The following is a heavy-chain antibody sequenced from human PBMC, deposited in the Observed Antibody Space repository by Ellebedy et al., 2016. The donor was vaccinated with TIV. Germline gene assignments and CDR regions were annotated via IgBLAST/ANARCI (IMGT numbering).Heavy chain of an antibody. CDR3: ARRLAAGDLGAFDV. J-gene: IGHJ3*01. D-gene: IGHD6-25*01. V-gene: IGHV4-59*08. CDR1: GGSISYYY. Sequence: SKTLSLTCSVSGGSISYYYWNWIRQPPGKGLEWIGYIYYSGSTNYNPSLKSRVTISVDTSKNQFSLRLSSVTAADTAVYYCARRLAAGDLGAFDVWGQGTMVPVSS. CDR2: IYYSGST.